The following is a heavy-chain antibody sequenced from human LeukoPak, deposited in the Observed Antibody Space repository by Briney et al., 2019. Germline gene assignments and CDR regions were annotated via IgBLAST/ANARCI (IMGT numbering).Heavy chain of an antibody. D-gene: IGHD3-22*01. V-gene: IGHV5-51*01. CDR1: GYSFTNYW. CDR3: ARLETGIYYYDSRGHYSFDY. Sequence: GESLKISCKCSGYSFTNYWIGWVRQMPGKGLEWMGVIYPGDSHIKYSPSFQGQVTFSADNSISTAYLQWTSLKASDTAMFYCARLETGIYYYDSRGHYSFDYWGQGTLVTVSS. CDR2: IYPGDSHI. J-gene: IGHJ4*02.